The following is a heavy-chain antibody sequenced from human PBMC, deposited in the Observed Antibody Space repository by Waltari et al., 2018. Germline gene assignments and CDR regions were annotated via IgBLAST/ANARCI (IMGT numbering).Heavy chain of an antibody. CDR1: GGSISGYY. J-gene: IGHJ4*02. D-gene: IGHD5-18*01. CDR2: IYYSGGT. Sequence: QVQLQESGPGLVKPSETLSLTCTVAGGSISGYYWSWIRQPPGKGLEWIGYIYYSGGTNYNPPLKSRVAISVDTSKTQFSLKLSSGNAADTAVYYCASAETAMGLDYWGQGTLVTVAS. V-gene: IGHV4-59*01. CDR3: ASAETAMGLDY.